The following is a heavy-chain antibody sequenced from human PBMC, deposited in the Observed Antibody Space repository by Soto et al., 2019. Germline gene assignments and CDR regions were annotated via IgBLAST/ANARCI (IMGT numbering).Heavy chain of an antibody. D-gene: IGHD3-10*01. CDR2: INSDGSSE. J-gene: IGHJ4*02. V-gene: IGHV3-74*01. Sequence: GGSMRLSCAASGLTFSSYWMHWVRQAPGKGLVWVSRINSDGSSETYADSVKGRFTISRDNAKNTLYLQMNSLRAEDTAVYYCARDYYGVPDYWGQGTLVTVSS. CDR1: GLTFSSYW. CDR3: ARDYYGVPDY.